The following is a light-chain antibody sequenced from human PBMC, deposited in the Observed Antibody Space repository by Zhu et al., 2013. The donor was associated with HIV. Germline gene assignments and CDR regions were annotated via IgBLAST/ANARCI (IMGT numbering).Light chain of an antibody. J-gene: IGKJ1*01. V-gene: IGKV3-15*01. CDR1: QSVSSN. Sequence: EIVLTQSPGTLSLSPGERATLSCRASQSVSSNLAWYQQKPGRAPSLLMYGASTRATGIPARFSGSGSGTEFTLSISSLQSEDFAVYYCQQYNNWPWTFGQGTEVEIK. CDR2: GAS. CDR3: QQYNNWPWT.